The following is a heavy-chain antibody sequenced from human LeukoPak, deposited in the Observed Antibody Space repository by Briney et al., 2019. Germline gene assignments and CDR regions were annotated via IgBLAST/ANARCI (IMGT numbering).Heavy chain of an antibody. CDR3: AKKGARYSSSWYYFDY. J-gene: IGHJ4*02. V-gene: IGHV3-23*01. CDR1: EFTFNSYA. D-gene: IGHD6-13*01. CDR2: ISGSGGST. Sequence: GGSLRLSCAVSEFTFNSYAMSWVRQAPGKGLEWVSAISGSGGSTYYADSVKGRFTISRDNSKNTLYLQMNSLRAEDTAVYYCAKKGARYSSSWYYFDYWGQGTLVTVSS.